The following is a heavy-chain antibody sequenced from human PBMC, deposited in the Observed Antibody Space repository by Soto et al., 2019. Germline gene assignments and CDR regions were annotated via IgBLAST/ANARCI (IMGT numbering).Heavy chain of an antibody. V-gene: IGHV4-34*01. CDR1: GGSFSGYY. CDR3: ARGQYPDCSSTSCYGGGYFDY. D-gene: IGHD2-2*01. Sequence: SETLSLTCAVYGGSFSGYYWSWIRQPPGKGLEWIGEINHSGSTNYNPSLKSRVTISVDTSKNQFSLKLSSVTAADTAVYYCARGQYPDCSSTSCYGGGYFDYWGQGTLVTVSS. CDR2: INHSGST. J-gene: IGHJ4*02.